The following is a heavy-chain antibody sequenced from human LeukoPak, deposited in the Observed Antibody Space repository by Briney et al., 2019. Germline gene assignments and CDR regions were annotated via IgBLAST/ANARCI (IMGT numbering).Heavy chain of an antibody. D-gene: IGHD3-10*02. CDR1: GFTFSSYE. V-gene: IGHV3-48*03. J-gene: IGHJ6*04. Sequence: GGSLRLSCAASGFTFSSYEMNWVRQAPGRGLEWVSYISSSGSTIYYADSVKGRFTISRDNAKNSLYLQMNSLRAEDTAVYYCAELGITMIGGVWGKGTTVTIST. CDR3: AELGITMIGGV. CDR2: ISSSGSTI.